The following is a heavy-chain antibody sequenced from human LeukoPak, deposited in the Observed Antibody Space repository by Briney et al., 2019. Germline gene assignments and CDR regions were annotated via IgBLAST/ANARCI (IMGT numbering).Heavy chain of an antibody. Sequence: ASVKVSCKASGYTFTSYDINWVRQATGQGLEWMGWMNPNSGNTGYAQKFQGRVTMTRNTSISTAYMELSSLRSEDTAVYYCARLDIAVAEASDYWGQGTLVTVSS. CDR1: GYTFTSYD. CDR3: ARLDIAVAEASDY. CDR2: MNPNSGNT. V-gene: IGHV1-8*01. D-gene: IGHD6-19*01. J-gene: IGHJ4*02.